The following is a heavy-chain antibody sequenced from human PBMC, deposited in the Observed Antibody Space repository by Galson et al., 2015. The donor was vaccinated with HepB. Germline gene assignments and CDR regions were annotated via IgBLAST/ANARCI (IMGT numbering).Heavy chain of an antibody. CDR2: IYSGGST. V-gene: IGHV3-53*01. Sequence: SLRLSCAASGFTVSSNYMSWVRQAPGKGLEWVSVIYSGGSTYYADSVKGRFTISRDNSKNTLYLQMNSLRAEDTAVYYCARGYSGSYWFDPWGQGTLVTVSS. CDR1: GFTVSSNY. CDR3: ARGYSGSYWFDP. D-gene: IGHD1-26*01. J-gene: IGHJ5*02.